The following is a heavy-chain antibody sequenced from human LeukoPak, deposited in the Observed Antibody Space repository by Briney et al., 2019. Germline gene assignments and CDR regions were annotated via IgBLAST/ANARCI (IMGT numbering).Heavy chain of an antibody. CDR3: ARDEGDGSYFDN. V-gene: IGHV4-59*01. CDR2: IYYSGST. Sequence: SETLSLTCTVSGGSLSTYYWSWIRRPPGKGLEWIGYIYYSGSTNYNPSLKSRVTISVDTSKNQFSLKLSSVTAADTAVYYCARDEGDGSYFDNWGQGTLVTVSS. J-gene: IGHJ4*02. D-gene: IGHD2-15*01. CDR1: GGSLSTYY.